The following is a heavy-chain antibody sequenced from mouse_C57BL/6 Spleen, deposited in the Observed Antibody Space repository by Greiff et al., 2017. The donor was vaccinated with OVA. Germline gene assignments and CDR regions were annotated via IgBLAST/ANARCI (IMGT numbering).Heavy chain of an antibody. CDR1: GYAFTNYL. Sequence: VKLMESGAELVRPGTSVKVSCKASGYAFTNYLIEWVKQRPGQGLEWIGVINPGSGGTNYNEKFKGKATLTADKSSSTAYMQLSSLTSEDSAVYFCARRDYYGSVGGFAYWGQGTLVTVSA. J-gene: IGHJ3*01. V-gene: IGHV1-54*01. CDR2: INPGSGGT. CDR3: ARRDYYGSVGGFAY. D-gene: IGHD1-1*01.